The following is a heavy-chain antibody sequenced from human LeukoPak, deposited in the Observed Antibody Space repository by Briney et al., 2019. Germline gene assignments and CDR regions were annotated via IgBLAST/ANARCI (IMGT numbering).Heavy chain of an antibody. J-gene: IGHJ6*02. D-gene: IGHD2-2*01. Sequence: GASVKVSCKVSGYTLTELSMHWVRQAPGKGLEWMGGFDPEDGETIYAQKFQGRVTMTEDTSTDTAYMELSSLRSEDTAVYYCATAKLLSYYYGMDVWGQGTTVTVSS. V-gene: IGHV1-24*01. CDR2: FDPEDGET. CDR3: ATAKLLSYYYGMDV. CDR1: GYTLTELS.